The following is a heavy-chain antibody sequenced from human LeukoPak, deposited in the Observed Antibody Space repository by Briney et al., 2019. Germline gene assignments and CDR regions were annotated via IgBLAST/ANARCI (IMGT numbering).Heavy chain of an antibody. CDR2: INRYGSST. Sequence: GGSLRLFCAVSGFPLLSYWMHWDRHASGKGLVGVSRINRYGSSTRYADFAKGCFTISRDNAKKTLYLQMNSLGAEGTAGYCCTSQRREGWFDPWGQGTLVTVSS. J-gene: IGHJ5*02. CDR1: GFPLLSYW. CDR3: TSQRREGWFDP. V-gene: IGHV3-74*01. D-gene: IGHD1-26*01.